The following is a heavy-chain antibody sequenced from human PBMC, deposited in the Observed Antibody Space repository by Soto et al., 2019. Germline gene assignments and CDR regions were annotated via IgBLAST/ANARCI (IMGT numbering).Heavy chain of an antibody. CDR3: ASVGFRTVNDY. J-gene: IGHJ4*02. V-gene: IGHV4-39*01. CDR2: IYYSGST. D-gene: IGHD1-26*01. CDR1: GGSISSSSYY. Sequence: SETLSLTCTVSGGSISSSSYYWGWIRQPPGKGLEWIGSIYYSGSTYYNPSLKSRVTISVDTSKNQFSLKLSSVTAADTAVYYCASVGFRTVNDYWGQGTLVTV.